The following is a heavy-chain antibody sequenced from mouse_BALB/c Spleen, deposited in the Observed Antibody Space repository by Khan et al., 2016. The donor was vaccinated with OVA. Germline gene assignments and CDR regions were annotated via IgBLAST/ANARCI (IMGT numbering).Heavy chain of an antibody. CDR1: GYTFTNCG. D-gene: IGHD2-10*01. V-gene: IGHV9-3-1*01. Sequence: QIQLVQSGPELKKPGETVKISCKASGYTFTNCGINWVQQAPGKGLKWMGWINTYTGESTYADDFKGRFAFSLETSASTAYLQINNLKNEDTATYFCARPPYFSYVVDYWGQGTPVTVSS. CDR3: ARPPYFSYVVDY. J-gene: IGHJ4*01. CDR2: INTYTGES.